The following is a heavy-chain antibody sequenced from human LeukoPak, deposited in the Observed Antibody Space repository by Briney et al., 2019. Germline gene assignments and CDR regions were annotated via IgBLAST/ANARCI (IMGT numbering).Heavy chain of an antibody. Sequence: SGGSLRLSCAASGFTFSSYSMNWVRQAPGKGLEWVSFISSSRSYIYYAPSVKGRFTISRDNAKNSLYLQMNSLRAEDTAVYYCAGASSRWGSYQRPFDYWGQGTLVTVSS. D-gene: IGHD3-16*02. CDR2: ISSSRSYI. J-gene: IGHJ4*02. V-gene: IGHV3-21*01. CDR1: GFTFSSYS. CDR3: AGASSRWGSYQRPFDY.